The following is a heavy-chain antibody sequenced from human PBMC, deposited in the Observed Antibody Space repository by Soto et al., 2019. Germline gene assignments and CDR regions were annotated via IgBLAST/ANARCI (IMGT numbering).Heavy chain of an antibody. CDR3: AKDTRDSSGYYFYYYYYGMDV. Sequence: GGSLRLSCAASGFTFSSYAMSWVRQAPGKGLEWVSAISGSGGSTYYADSVKGRFTISRDNSKNTLYLQMNSLRAEDTAVYYCAKDTRDSSGYYFYYYYYGMDVWGQGTTVTVSS. D-gene: IGHD3-22*01. J-gene: IGHJ6*02. V-gene: IGHV3-23*01. CDR2: ISGSGGST. CDR1: GFTFSSYA.